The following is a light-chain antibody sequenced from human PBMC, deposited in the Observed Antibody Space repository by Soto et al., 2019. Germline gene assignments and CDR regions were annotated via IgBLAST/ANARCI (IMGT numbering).Light chain of an antibody. Sequence: EIVLTQSPGTLSLSPGERATLSCRASQSVSSSYLAWYQQKPGQAPRLLIYGASSSATGIPDRFSGSGSGTDFTLTISRPEPEDFAVYYCQQYDTSPRTFGQGTMVEMK. CDR2: GAS. V-gene: IGKV3-20*01. J-gene: IGKJ1*01. CDR3: QQYDTSPRT. CDR1: QSVSSSY.